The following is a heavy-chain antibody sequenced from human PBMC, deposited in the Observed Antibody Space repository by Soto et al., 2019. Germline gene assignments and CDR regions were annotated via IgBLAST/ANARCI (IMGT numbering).Heavy chain of an antibody. D-gene: IGHD3-22*01. CDR2: ISGSGGST. CDR1: GFTFSSYA. Sequence: GGSLRLSCAASGFTFSSYAMSWVRQAPGKGLEWVSAISGSGGSTYYADSVKGRFTISRDNSKNTLYLQMNSLRAEDTAVYYCAKQEGYYYDSSGLPSSYFDYWGQGTLVTVSS. J-gene: IGHJ4*02. CDR3: AKQEGYYYDSSGLPSSYFDY. V-gene: IGHV3-23*01.